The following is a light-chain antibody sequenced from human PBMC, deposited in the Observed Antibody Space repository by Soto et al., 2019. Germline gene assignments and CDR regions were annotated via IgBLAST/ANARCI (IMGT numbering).Light chain of an antibody. CDR1: QGISNY. J-gene: IGKJ1*01. V-gene: IGKV1-27*01. CDR2: VAS. Sequence: DIQMTQSPSSLSASVGDRVTITCRASQGISNYLAWYQQQPGKVPKLLIYVASTLQSGVPSRFSGRGSGTAFTLTISSLQPEDVATYYCQKYNSAPWTFGQGTKVEIK. CDR3: QKYNSAPWT.